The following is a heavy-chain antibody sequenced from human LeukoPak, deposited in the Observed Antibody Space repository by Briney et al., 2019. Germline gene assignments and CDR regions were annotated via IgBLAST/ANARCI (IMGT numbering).Heavy chain of an antibody. J-gene: IGHJ4*02. V-gene: IGHV1-8*01. CDR2: MNPNSGNT. Sequence: ASVKVSCKASGYTVNSYDIKWVRQATGQGLEWMGWMNPNSGNTGYAQKFQGRVTMTRNTSISTAYMELSSLRSEDTAVYYCARGRQIYYDNSGYYYGVNYWGQGTLVTVSS. CDR3: ARGRQIYYDNSGYYYGVNY. D-gene: IGHD3-22*01. CDR1: GYTVNSYD.